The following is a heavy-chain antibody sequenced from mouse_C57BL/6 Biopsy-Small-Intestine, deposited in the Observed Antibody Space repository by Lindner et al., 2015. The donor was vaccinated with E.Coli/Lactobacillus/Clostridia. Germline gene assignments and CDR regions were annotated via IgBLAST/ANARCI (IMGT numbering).Heavy chain of an antibody. D-gene: IGHD2-1*01. CDR1: GFTFSDYG. CDR2: ISNLAYSI. Sequence: VQLQESGGGLVKPGGSLKLSCAASGFTFSDYGMAWVRQAPRKGPEWVAFISNLAYSIYYADTVTGRFTISRENAKNTLYLEMSSLRSEDTAMYYCARHYGNYWYFDVWGTGTTVTVSS. CDR3: ARHYGNYWYFDV. J-gene: IGHJ1*03. V-gene: IGHV5-15*01.